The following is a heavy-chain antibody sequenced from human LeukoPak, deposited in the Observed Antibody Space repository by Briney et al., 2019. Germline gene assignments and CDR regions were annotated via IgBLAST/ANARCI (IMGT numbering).Heavy chain of an antibody. CDR2: ISAYNGNT. CDR3: ARADCSSTSCYTNYYYGMDV. Sequence: ASVKVSCKASGYTFTSYGISWVRQAPGQGLEWMGWISAYNGNTNYAQKLQGRVTVTTDTSTSTAYMELRSLRSDDTAVYYCARADCSSTSCYTNYYYGMDVWGQGTTVTVSS. J-gene: IGHJ6*02. CDR1: GYTFTSYG. V-gene: IGHV1-18*01. D-gene: IGHD2-2*02.